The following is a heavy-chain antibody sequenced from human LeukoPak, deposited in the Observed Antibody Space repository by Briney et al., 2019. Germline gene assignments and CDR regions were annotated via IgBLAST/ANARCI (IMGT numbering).Heavy chain of an antibody. J-gene: IGHJ4*02. V-gene: IGHV3-23*01. Sequence: SLRLACAPSGFTFSSYAMGCVRQAPGNWLEQVSAISGSGGSTYYADSVKGRFTISRDNAKNTLSLQMNSLRAEDTAVYYCAKEYCSSTSWYVDYWGQGTMVTVSS. D-gene: IGHD2-2*01. CDR2: ISGSGGST. CDR3: AKEYCSSTSWYVDY. CDR1: GFTFSSYA.